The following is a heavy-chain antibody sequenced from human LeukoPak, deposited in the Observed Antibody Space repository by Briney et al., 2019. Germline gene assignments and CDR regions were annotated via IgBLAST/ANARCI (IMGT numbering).Heavy chain of an antibody. Sequence: GGSLRLSCAASGFTFSSYAMHWVRQAPGKGLEWVAVISYDGSNKYYADSVKGRFTISRDNSKGTLYLQMNSLRAEDTAVYYCARFQTGTNYFDCWGQGTLVTVSS. V-gene: IGHV3-30-3*01. CDR2: ISYDGSNK. CDR3: ARFQTGTNYFDC. D-gene: IGHD1-1*01. CDR1: GFTFSSYA. J-gene: IGHJ4*02.